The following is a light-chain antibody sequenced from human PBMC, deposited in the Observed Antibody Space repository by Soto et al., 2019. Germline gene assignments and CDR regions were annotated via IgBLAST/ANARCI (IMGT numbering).Light chain of an antibody. CDR3: SSYIDRKHLV. V-gene: IGLV2-8*01. Sequence: QSVLTQSPSASGSPGQSVTISCTGTSSDIGGYNSVSWYQQHPGKAPKVMIYDVTKRPSGVPDRFSGSKSGNTASLTVSALQAEDEADYYCSSYIDRKHLVFGTGTKLTVL. J-gene: IGLJ1*01. CDR1: SSDIGGYNS. CDR2: DVT.